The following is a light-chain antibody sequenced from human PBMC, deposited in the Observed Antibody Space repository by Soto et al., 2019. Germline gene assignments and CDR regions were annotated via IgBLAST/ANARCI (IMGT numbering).Light chain of an antibody. CDR1: QGIGST. V-gene: IGKV3-15*01. J-gene: IGKJ4*01. Sequence: EVVMTQSPATLSVSPGERATLSCRASQGIGSTLAWYQHKPGQTPRLLIYDASTRATGVPARFSGSGSGTDFTLTINSLQSEDFAVYYCQRYNNWPLTFGGGTKVDIK. CDR2: DAS. CDR3: QRYNNWPLT.